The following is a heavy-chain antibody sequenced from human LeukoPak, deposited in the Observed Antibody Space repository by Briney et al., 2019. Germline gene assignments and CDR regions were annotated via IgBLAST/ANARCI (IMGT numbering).Heavy chain of an antibody. D-gene: IGHD3-10*01. CDR3: ARHNDNDGLAY. CDR2: IYYSGST. Sequence: SETLSLTCTVSGGSISSYYWSWIRQPPGKGLEWIGYIYYSGSTNYNPSLKSRVTISVDTSKNQFSLKLSSVTAADTAVYYCARHNDNDGLAYWGQGTLVTVSS. J-gene: IGHJ4*02. V-gene: IGHV4-59*08. CDR1: GGSISSYY.